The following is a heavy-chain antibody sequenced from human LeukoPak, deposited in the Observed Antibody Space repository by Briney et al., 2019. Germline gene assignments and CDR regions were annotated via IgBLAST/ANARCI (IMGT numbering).Heavy chain of an antibody. CDR2: ISYDGSNK. CDR1: GFTFSSYG. V-gene: IGHV3-30*03. D-gene: IGHD5-24*01. CDR3: ARDLRDGYNDYYHYGMDV. J-gene: IGHJ6*02. Sequence: GGSLRLSCAASGFTFSSYGMHWVRQAPGKGLEWVAVISYDGSNKYYADSVKGRFTISRDNSKNTLYLQMNSLRPEDTAMYFCARDLRDGYNDYYHYGMDVWGQGTTVTVSS.